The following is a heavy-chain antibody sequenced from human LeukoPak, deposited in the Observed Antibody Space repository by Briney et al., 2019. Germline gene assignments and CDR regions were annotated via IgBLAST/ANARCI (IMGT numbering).Heavy chain of an antibody. CDR1: GGSMNNYY. CDR2: IYYSGST. CDR3: ARDGPRMDV. J-gene: IGHJ6*04. Sequence: SETLSLTCSVSGGSMNNYYWSWIRQPPGKGLEWIGYIYYSGSTNYNPSLKSRVTISVDTSKNQFSLKLSSVTAADTAVYYCARDGPRMDVWGKGTTVTVSS. V-gene: IGHV4-59*01.